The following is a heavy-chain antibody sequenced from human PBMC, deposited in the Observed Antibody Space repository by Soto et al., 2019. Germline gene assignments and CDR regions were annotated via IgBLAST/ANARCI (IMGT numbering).Heavy chain of an antibody. CDR2: INADGSET. CDR1: GFTFSSDR. D-gene: IGHD2-21*01. J-gene: IGHJ4*02. CDR3: ARDGEGF. Sequence: EVQLVESGGGLVQPGGSLRLSCAASGFTFSSDRMHWVRRVPGRGLVWVSRINADGSETNYEDSVEGRFTISRDNPKNTLYLQMNSLRAEDTAVYYCARDGEGFWGQGTLVTVSS. V-gene: IGHV3-74*01.